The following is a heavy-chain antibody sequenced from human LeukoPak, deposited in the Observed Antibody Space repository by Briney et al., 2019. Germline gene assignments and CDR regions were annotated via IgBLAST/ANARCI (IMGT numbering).Heavy chain of an antibody. Sequence: SETLSLTCAVYGGSFSGYYWNWIRQPPGKGLEWIGEINHSGSTNYNPSLKSRVTISVDTSKNQFSLKLSSVTAADTAVYYCAIDSRPSSSSRYYYYMDVWGKGTTVTVSS. J-gene: IGHJ6*03. V-gene: IGHV4-34*01. CDR2: INHSGST. CDR3: AIDSRPSSSSRYYYYMDV. D-gene: IGHD6-6*01. CDR1: GGSFSGYY.